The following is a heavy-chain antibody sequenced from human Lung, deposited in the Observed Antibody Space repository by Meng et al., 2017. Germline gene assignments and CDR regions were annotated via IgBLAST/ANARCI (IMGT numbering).Heavy chain of an antibody. CDR3: VGTIGYYYAMAY. V-gene: IGHV4-31*03. J-gene: IGHJ4*02. CDR2: IYYSGST. CDR1: GGSISSGGYY. Sequence: QVQLQESGPGLVQPSQTLSLTCTVSGGSISSGGYYWSWIRQYPGKGLEWIGYIYYSGSTYYNPSLRTRVTISRDTSKNQFSLKLSSVTAADTAVYYCVGTIGYYYAMAYWGQGTLVTVSS. D-gene: IGHD3-22*01.